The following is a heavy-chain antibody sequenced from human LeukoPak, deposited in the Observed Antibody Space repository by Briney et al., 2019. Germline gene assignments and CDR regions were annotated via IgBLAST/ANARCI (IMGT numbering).Heavy chain of an antibody. CDR2: ISPSGGGT. Sequence: GGSLRLSCAASGFTFSSYGMNWVRQAPGKGLEWISGISPSGGGTYYADFVKGRFTISRDNSKNTLYLQMNSLRAEDTAVYYCAKVHGGATHLSYHMDVWGKGTTVTISS. J-gene: IGHJ6*03. CDR3: AKVHGGATHLSYHMDV. V-gene: IGHV3-23*01. D-gene: IGHD1-26*01. CDR1: GFTFSSYG.